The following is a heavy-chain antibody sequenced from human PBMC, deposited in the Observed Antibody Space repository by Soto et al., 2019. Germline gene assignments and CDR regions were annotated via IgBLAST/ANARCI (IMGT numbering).Heavy chain of an antibody. V-gene: IGHV3-72*01. CDR1: GFSFSDHY. Sequence: GGSLSLSCAASGFSFSDHYMDWVRQAPGKGLEWVGRIRNKANSYSTKYAASVKGRFTVSRDDSRNSLYLQMNSLKTEDTAVYYCARGGSYEAFDIWGQGTMVTVSS. CDR2: IRNKANSYST. CDR3: ARGGSYEAFDI. J-gene: IGHJ3*02. D-gene: IGHD1-26*01.